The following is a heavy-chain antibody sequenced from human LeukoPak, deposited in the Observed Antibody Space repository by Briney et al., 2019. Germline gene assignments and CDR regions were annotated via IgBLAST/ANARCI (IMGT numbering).Heavy chain of an antibody. CDR1: GYTFTSYG. D-gene: IGHD3-10*01. J-gene: IGHJ4*02. CDR3: ARDLIECGSGSHPFDY. Sequence: ASVKVSCKASGYTFTSYGISWVRQAPGQGLEWMGWISAYDGNTNYAQKLQGRFTMTTDTSTSTAYMELRSLRSDDTAVYYCARDLIECGSGSHPFDYWGQGTLVTVSS. V-gene: IGHV1-18*01. CDR2: ISAYDGNT.